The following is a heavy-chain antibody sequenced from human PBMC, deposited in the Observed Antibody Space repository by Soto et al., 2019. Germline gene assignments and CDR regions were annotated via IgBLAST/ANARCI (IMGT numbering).Heavy chain of an antibody. V-gene: IGHV1-69*02. CDR1: GGTFSSYT. CDR2: IIPILGIA. Sequence: ASVKVSCKASGGTFSSYTISWVRQAPGQGLEWMGRIIPILGIANYAQKFQGRVTITADKSTSTAYMELSSLRSEDTAVYYCARGLGYCSGGSCYSSLDIWGQGTMVTVSS. J-gene: IGHJ3*02. D-gene: IGHD2-15*01. CDR3: ARGLGYCSGGSCYSSLDI.